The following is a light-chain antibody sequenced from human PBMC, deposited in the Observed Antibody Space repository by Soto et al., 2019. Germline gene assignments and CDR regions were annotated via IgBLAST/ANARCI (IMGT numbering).Light chain of an antibody. V-gene: IGKV3-20*01. CDR3: QQYVNLPRA. J-gene: IGKJ1*01. CDR2: GAS. CDR1: QSIGNNQ. Sequence: VVLTQSPGTLSLSPGERATLSCRASQSIGNNQLAWYQQKPGQAPRLLISGASSRATGIPDRFSGSGSGTDFTLTISRLEPEDFAVYYCQQYVNLPRAFGQGTKVEAK.